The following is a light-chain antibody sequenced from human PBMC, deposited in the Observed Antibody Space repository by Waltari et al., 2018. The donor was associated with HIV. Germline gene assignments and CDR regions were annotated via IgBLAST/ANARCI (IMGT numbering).Light chain of an antibody. CDR2: AAS. J-gene: IGKJ3*01. CDR3: LQDGSFPLT. CDR1: QGIGND. Sequence: ALQMTQSPSSLSASVGDRVTITCRASQGIGNDLGWYQQKSGRAPKVLIYAASTLQSGVPSRFSGSRSGTDFTLTISSLQPEDSATYYCLQDGSFPLTFGPGTKADV. V-gene: IGKV1-6*01.